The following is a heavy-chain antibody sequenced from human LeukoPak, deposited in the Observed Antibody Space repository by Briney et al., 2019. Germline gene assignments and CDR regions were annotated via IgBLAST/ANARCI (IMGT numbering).Heavy chain of an antibody. Sequence: PSETLSLTCTVSGGSISSYYWSWIRQPPGKGLEWIGYIHYSGSTNYKASLKGRVSISVDTSKNQFSLKLSSVTAADTAVYYCARLTGYSSESWFDPWGQGTLVTVSS. CDR1: GGSISSYY. J-gene: IGHJ5*02. CDR3: ARLTGYSSESWFDP. V-gene: IGHV4-59*01. CDR2: IHYSGST. D-gene: IGHD3-9*01.